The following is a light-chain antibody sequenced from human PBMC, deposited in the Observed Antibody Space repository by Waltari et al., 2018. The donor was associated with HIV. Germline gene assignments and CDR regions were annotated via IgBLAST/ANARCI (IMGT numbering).Light chain of an antibody. Sequence: DIQMTQSPSSLSASIGDTVIITCRASPAISNSVSWFEQQPGKVPKLLVHGSFILQRGVPARFSGSGSGTDYTLTISDLQAEDFATYFCQQYYAVPLTFGGGTRVDI. V-gene: IGKV1-NL1*01. J-gene: IGKJ4*01. CDR1: PAISNS. CDR2: GSF. CDR3: QQYYAVPLT.